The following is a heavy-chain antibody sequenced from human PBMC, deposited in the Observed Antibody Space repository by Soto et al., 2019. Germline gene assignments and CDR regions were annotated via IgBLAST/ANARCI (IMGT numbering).Heavy chain of an antibody. CDR3: AHTVVVLPYHWYFDL. J-gene: IGHJ2*01. CDR1: GFSLSTNGVG. V-gene: IGHV2-5*02. CDR2: IYWDDDK. Sequence: QISLKESGPPLVKPTQTLTLTCTFSGFSLSTNGVGVGWIRQPPGKALEWLALIYWDDDKRYSPSLKNRLTITKDTSKNQVVLTMTNMDPVDTATYYCAHTVVVLPYHWYFDLWGRGTLVTVSS. D-gene: IGHD2-15*01.